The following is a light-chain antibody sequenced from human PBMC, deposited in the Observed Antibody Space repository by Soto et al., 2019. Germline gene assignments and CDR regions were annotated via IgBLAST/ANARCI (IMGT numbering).Light chain of an antibody. V-gene: IGKV1-39*01. CDR2: AAS. CDR3: QQSYSTTWT. Sequence: DIQMTQSPSSLSASVGDRVTITCRASQGISTYLKWYQQKPGKAPKLLIYAASSLQSGLPSRFSGSGSETDFTLTISLLQPEHFATYSWQQSYSTTWTFGQGTKVEIK. J-gene: IGKJ1*01. CDR1: QGISTY.